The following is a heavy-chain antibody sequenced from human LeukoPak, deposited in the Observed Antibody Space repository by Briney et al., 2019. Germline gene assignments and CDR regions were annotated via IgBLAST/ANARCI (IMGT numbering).Heavy chain of an antibody. V-gene: IGHV4-59*01. Sequence: PTETLSVSCTVSGGSISSYYWSWIRQPPGKGLEWIGYIYYSGSTNYNPSLKSRVTISVDTSKNQFSLKLGSVTAADTAVYYCARGAVAGTGVFDYWGQGNLVTVSS. J-gene: IGHJ4*02. CDR2: IYYSGST. CDR1: GGSISSYY. CDR3: ARGAVAGTGVFDY. D-gene: IGHD6-19*01.